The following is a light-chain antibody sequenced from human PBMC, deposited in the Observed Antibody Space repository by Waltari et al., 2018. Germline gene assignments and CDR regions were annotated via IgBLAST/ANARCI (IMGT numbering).Light chain of an antibody. CDR1: RSDVGGYNY. CDR2: DVS. J-gene: IGLJ2*01. V-gene: IGLV2-23*02. Sequence: QSALTQPASVSGSPGQSITISCTATRSDVGGYNYVSWYQQHPGKATKLMIYDVSKRPSGVSNRFSGSKSGNTASLTISGLQAEDEADYYCCSYAGTSTVVFGGGTKLTVL. CDR3: CSYAGTSTVV.